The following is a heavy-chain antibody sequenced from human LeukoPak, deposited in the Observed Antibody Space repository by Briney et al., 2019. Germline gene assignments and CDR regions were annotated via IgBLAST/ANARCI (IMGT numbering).Heavy chain of an antibody. CDR2: IYPGDSDT. D-gene: IGHD5-18*01. V-gene: IGHV5-51*01. CDR1: GYTFTSYW. J-gene: IGHJ4*02. Sequence: PGESLKISCKGSGYTFTSYWIGWVRQMPGKGLEWTGIIYPGDSDTRYSPSFQGQVTISADKSISTAYLQWSSLKASDTAMYYCARHEEGGYSYGLGDYWGQGTLVTVSS. CDR3: ARHEEGGYSYGLGDY.